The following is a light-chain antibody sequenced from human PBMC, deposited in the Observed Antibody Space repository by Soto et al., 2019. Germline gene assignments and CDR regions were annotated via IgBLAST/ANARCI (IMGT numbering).Light chain of an antibody. CDR1: QSVTTQ. CDR2: GAS. J-gene: IGKJ4*01. V-gene: IGKV3-11*01. CDR3: QHRGNWPLT. Sequence: IVLTQSPGTLSLSPGERATLSCRASQSVTTQLAWYQQKPGQAPRLIIHGASSRATGVPDRITGSGSGTDFTLSISSLEPEDFAVYFCQHRGNWPLTFGGGTKVDIK.